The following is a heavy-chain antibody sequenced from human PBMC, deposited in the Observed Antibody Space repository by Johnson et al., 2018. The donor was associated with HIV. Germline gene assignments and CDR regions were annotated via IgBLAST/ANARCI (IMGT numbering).Heavy chain of an antibody. CDR3: ARRMKAVAHHDAFDI. J-gene: IGHJ3*02. CDR1: GFTVNSNA. D-gene: IGHD6-19*01. CDR2: FYNDGGT. V-gene: IGHV3-66*02. Sequence: VQLVESGGGVVQPGGSLRLSCAASGFTVNSNAMNWVRQAPGKGLEWVSGFYNDGGTYYADSVKVRFTISRDSSKNTLYLQVNSLRAEDTAVYYCARRMKAVAHHDAFDIWGQGTMVTVSS.